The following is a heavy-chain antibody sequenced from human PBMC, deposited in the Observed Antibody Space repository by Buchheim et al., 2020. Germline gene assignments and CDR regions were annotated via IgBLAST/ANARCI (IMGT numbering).Heavy chain of an antibody. Sequence: QLQLQESGPGLVKPSETLSLTCTVSGDSISSSSYYWGWIRQPPGKGLEWIGTIYYNGSTYYNPSLKSRITISVDTSKNQFSLKVSSVTAADTAMYYCARHHDGPSGYADYWGQGTL. V-gene: IGHV4-39*01. J-gene: IGHJ4*02. D-gene: IGHD5-12*01. CDR2: IYYNGST. CDR3: ARHHDGPSGYADY. CDR1: GDSISSSSYY.